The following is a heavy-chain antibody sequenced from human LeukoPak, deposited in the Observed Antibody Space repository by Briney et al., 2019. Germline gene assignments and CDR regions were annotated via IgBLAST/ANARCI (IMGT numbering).Heavy chain of an antibody. Sequence: SETLSLTCTVSGGSISSYYWSWIRQPPGKGLEWIGEINHSGSTNYNPSLKSRVTISVDTSKNQFSLKLSSVTAADTAVYYCARGQWLVSLFDYWGQGTLVTVSS. J-gene: IGHJ4*02. CDR3: ARGQWLVSLFDY. V-gene: IGHV4-34*01. D-gene: IGHD6-19*01. CDR1: GGSISSYY. CDR2: INHSGST.